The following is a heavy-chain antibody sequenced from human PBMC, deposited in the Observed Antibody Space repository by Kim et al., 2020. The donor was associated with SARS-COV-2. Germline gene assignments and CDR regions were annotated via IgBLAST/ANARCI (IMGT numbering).Heavy chain of an antibody. D-gene: IGHD3-22*01. CDR3: ARSTPYYYDSSGYSLLDAFDI. CDR2: ISSSSSYI. CDR1: GFTFSSYS. J-gene: IGHJ3*02. Sequence: GGSLRLSCAASGFTFSSYSMNWVRQAPGKGLEWVSSISSSSSYIYYADSVKGRFTISRDNAKNSLYLQMNSLRAEDTAVYYCARSTPYYYDSSGYSLLDAFDIWGQGTMVTVSS. V-gene: IGHV3-21*01.